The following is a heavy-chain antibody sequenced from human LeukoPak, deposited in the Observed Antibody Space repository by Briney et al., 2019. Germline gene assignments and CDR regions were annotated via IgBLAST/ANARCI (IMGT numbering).Heavy chain of an antibody. V-gene: IGHV4-4*07. CDR3: ARQSVYYGSGGWFDP. CDR1: GGSISSFY. Sequence: PSETLSLTCTVSGGSISSFYWSWVRQPAGKGLEWIGRIYASGNTNYNPSLKSRVTISVDTSKNQFSLKLSSVTAADTAVYYCARQSVYYGSGGWFDPWGQGTLVTVSS. D-gene: IGHD3-10*01. J-gene: IGHJ5*02. CDR2: IYASGNT.